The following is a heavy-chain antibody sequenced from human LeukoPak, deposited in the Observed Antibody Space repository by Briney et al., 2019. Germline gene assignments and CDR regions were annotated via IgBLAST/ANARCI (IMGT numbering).Heavy chain of an antibody. CDR3: ATTGFDSSSLY. J-gene: IGHJ4*02. Sequence: SETLSLTCSVAGDSISIHYWSWIRQPPGKGLEWIGYIDHTGSTNYNPSLNSRVTISRDTSKNQFSLKLSSVTAADTAVYYCATTGFDSSSLYWGQGTLVTVSS. CDR1: GDSISIHY. D-gene: IGHD6-6*01. CDR2: IDHTGST. V-gene: IGHV4-59*11.